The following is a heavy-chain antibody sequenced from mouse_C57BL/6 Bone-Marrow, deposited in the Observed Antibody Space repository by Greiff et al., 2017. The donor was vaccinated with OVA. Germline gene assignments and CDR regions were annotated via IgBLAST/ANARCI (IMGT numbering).Heavy chain of an antibody. J-gene: IGHJ1*03. CDR1: GFTFSDYG. Sequence: EVKLMESGGGLVKPGGSLKLSCAASGFTFSDYGMHWVRQAPEKGLEWVAYISSGSSTIYYADTVKGRFTISRDNAKNTLFLQMTSLRSEDTAMYYCARREYFDVWGTGTTVTVPS. CDR3: ARREYFDV. CDR2: ISSGSSTI. V-gene: IGHV5-17*01.